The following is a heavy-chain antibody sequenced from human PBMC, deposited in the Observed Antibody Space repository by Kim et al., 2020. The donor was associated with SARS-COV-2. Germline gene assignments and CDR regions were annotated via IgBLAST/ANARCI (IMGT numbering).Heavy chain of an antibody. CDR1: GFTFSSYW. CDR2: IKQDGSEK. D-gene: IGHD5-12*01. J-gene: IGHJ6*02. Sequence: GGSLRLSCAASGFTFSSYWMSWVRQAPGKGLEWVANIKQDGSEKYYVDSVKGRFTISRDNAKNSLYLQMNSLRAEDTAVYYCARVVVYSGYDWGYYYYYVMDVWGQGTTVTVSS. CDR3: ARVVVYSGYDWGYYYYYVMDV. V-gene: IGHV3-7*01.